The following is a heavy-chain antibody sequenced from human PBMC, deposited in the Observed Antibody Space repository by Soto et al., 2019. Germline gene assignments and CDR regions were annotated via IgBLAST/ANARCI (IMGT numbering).Heavy chain of an antibody. CDR1: RFTFSTYE. J-gene: IGHJ4*02. Sequence: GGSLRLSCAAPRFTFSTYEMHWLRQAPGKGLEWVSYISSGGDTVHYADSVKGRFTISRDNTRNSLYLQMNSLRDEDTALYYCVRYCSSTLCNGVATRTFDYWGQGTLVTVSS. CDR2: ISSGGDTV. D-gene: IGHD2-2*01. CDR3: VRYCSSTLCNGVATRTFDY. V-gene: IGHV3-48*03.